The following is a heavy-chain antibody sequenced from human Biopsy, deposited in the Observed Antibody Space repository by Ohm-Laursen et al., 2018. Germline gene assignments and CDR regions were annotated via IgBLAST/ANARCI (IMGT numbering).Heavy chain of an antibody. V-gene: IGHV1-69*04. CDR1: GGTLITYA. Sequence: VSSVKVSCKASGGTLITYAISWVRQAPGQGLEWMGRIIPILRVPTYAQSFQGRVTISADKSTSTAYMELSGLRSEDTAVYYCASLEDRTFDKWGQGTLVTVSS. CDR3: ASLEDRTFDK. CDR2: IIPILRVP. J-gene: IGHJ4*02.